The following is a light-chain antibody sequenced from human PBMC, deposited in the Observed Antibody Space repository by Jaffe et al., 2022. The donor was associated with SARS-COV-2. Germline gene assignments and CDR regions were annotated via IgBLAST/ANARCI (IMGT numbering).Light chain of an antibody. CDR2: KIS. CDR3: MQGTHWPRT. CDR1: QGLVHSDGNTY. J-gene: IGKJ1*01. V-gene: IGKV2-30*02. Sequence: DVVMTQSPLSLPVTLGQPASISCRSSQGLVHSDGNTYLNWFQQRPGQSPRRLIYKISNRDSGVPDRFSGSGSGTDFTLKISRVEADDVGVYYCMQGTHWPRTFGQGTKVEI.